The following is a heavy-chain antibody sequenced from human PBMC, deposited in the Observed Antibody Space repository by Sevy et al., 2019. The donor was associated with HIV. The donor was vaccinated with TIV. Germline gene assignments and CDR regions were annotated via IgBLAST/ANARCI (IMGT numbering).Heavy chain of an antibody. CDR2: ISGSGGST. CDR3: AIAQVVQGYCSSTSCYASFDY. J-gene: IGHJ4*02. CDR1: GFTFSSYA. D-gene: IGHD2-2*01. V-gene: IGHV3-23*01. Sequence: GGSLRLSCAASGFTFSSYAMSWVRQAPGKGLEWVSAISGSGGSTYYADSVKGRFTISRDNSKNTLYLQMNSLRAEETAVYDCAIAQVVQGYCSSTSCYASFDYWGQGTLVTVSS.